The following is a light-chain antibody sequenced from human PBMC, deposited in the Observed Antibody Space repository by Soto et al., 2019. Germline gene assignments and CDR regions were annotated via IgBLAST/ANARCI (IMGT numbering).Light chain of an antibody. CDR2: AAS. CDR3: QQSYSTLFT. Sequence: IQMTQSPSSLSASVGDRVTITCRASQSISSYLNWYQQKPGKAPKLLIYAASSLQSGVPSRFSGSGSGTDFTLTISSLQPEDFATYYCQQSYSTLFTFGGGTKVEIK. J-gene: IGKJ4*01. CDR1: QSISSY. V-gene: IGKV1-39*01.